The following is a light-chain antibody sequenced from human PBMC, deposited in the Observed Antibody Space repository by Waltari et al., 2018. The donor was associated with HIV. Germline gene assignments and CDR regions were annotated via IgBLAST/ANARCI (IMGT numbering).Light chain of an antibody. J-gene: IGLJ2*01. CDR3: SSYAGSNNVV. V-gene: IGLV2-8*01. CDR2: EVT. CDR1: SRAVGTYNY. Sequence: QSALTQPPSASGSAGQSVSISCTGTSRAVGTYNYVSWYRQHPGKAPKLMVYEVTKRPSGVPDRFSGSKSGNTASLTVSGLQAEDEADYYCSSYAGSNNVVFGGGTKLTVL.